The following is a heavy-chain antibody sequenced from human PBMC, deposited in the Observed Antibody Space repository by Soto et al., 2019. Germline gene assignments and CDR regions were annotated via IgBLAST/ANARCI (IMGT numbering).Heavy chain of an antibody. CDR2: INYSGRS. Sequence: QVQLQESGPGLVKSSETLSLTCSVSGDSSSTYYWGWIRQPPGKGLEWIGYINYSGRSNHNPSLKSRLSISVDASKNQVSLKLTSVTAADTAVYYCARSYCADSVSCNWFDPWGPGTKVTVSS. V-gene: IGHV4-59*01. J-gene: IGHJ3*01. CDR1: GDSSSTYY. D-gene: IGHD2-8*02. CDR3: ARSYCADSVSCNWFDP.